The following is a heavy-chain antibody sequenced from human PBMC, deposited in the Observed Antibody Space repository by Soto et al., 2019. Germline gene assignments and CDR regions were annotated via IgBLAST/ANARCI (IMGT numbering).Heavy chain of an antibody. J-gene: IGHJ2*01. CDR2: ISGSGGST. CDR3: AKARTVATSSWYFDL. V-gene: IGHV3-23*01. Sequence: EVQLLESGGGLVQPGGSLRLSCAASGFTFSSYAMSWVRQAPGKGLEWVSAISGSGGSTYYADSVKGRFTISRDNSKNTLYLQMNTLRAEDTAVYDCAKARTVATSSWYFDLWGRGTLVTVSS. D-gene: IGHD5-12*01. CDR1: GFTFSSYA.